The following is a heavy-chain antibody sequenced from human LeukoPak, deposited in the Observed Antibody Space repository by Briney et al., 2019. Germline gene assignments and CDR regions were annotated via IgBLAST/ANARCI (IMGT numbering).Heavy chain of an antibody. D-gene: IGHD2-2*01. CDR3: AKSKPPREYCSVTTCYAGFGAFDI. CDR2: TSYDGINK. Sequence: GGSLRLSCAASGFTFSNYAMHWVRQAPGKGLEWVAVTSYDGINKYYADSVKGRFTISRDNSKDTLYLQMNSLRPEDTAIYYCAKSKPPREYCSVTTCYAGFGAFDIWGQGTMVTVFS. J-gene: IGHJ3*02. V-gene: IGHV3-30-3*02. CDR1: GFTFSNYA.